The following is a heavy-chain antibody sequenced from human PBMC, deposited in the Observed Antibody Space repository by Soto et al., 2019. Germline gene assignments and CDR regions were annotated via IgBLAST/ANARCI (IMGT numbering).Heavy chain of an antibody. CDR2: IYYSGST. CDR1: GGSISSYY. V-gene: IGHV4-59*12. Sequence: SETLSLTCTVSGGSISSYYWSWIRQPPGKGLEWIGYIYYSGSTNYNPSLKSRVTISVDTSKNQFSLKLSSVTAEDTAVYYCAKDKQDYDFWSPNWFDPWGQGTLVTVSS. CDR3: AKDKQDYDFWSPNWFDP. J-gene: IGHJ5*02. D-gene: IGHD3-3*01.